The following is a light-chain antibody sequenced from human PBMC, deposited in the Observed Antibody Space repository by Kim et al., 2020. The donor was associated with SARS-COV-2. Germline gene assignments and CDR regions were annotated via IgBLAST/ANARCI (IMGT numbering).Light chain of an antibody. J-gene: IGKJ1*01. CDR2: KAS. CDR3: QQYNSYWRT. V-gene: IGKV1-5*03. CDR1: QSISSW. Sequence: DIQMTQSPSTLSASVGDRVTITCRASQSISSWLAWYQQKPGKAPKLLIYKASSLERGVPSRFSGSGSGTEFTLTISSLQPDDFATYYCQQYNSYWRTFGQGTKVDIK.